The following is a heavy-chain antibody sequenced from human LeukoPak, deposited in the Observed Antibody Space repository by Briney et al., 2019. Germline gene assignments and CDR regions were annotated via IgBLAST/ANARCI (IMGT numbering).Heavy chain of an antibody. V-gene: IGHV4-59*11. D-gene: IGHD3-22*01. J-gene: IGHJ4*02. CDR2: IYNSGST. CDR1: GGFISGHY. CDR3: ARVTGYMIEDYFDY. Sequence: PSETLSLTCTVSGGFISGHYWTWIRQPPGKGLEWIGYIYNSGSTKYSPSLKSRVTISVETSKNQFSLKLSSVTAADTAVYYCARVTGYMIEDYFDYWGQGTLVTVSS.